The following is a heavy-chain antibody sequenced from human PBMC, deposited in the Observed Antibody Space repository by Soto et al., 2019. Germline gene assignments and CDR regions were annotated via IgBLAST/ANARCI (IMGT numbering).Heavy chain of an antibody. J-gene: IGHJ4*02. CDR3: ARGDYYDIPDY. Sequence: QVQLVQSGAEVKKPGASVKVSCKASGYTFTSYAMHWVHQAPGQRLEWMGWINAGNGNTKYSQKFQGRVTITRDTSPSTAYMELSSLRSEDTAVYYCARGDYYDIPDYWGQGTLVSVSS. CDR2: INAGNGNT. D-gene: IGHD3-22*01. CDR1: GYTFTSYA. V-gene: IGHV1-3*01.